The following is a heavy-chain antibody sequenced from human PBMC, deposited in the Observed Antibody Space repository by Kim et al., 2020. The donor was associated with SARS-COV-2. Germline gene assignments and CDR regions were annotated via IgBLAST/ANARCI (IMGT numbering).Heavy chain of an antibody. V-gene: IGHV4-31*02. D-gene: IGHD3-22*01. CDR3: ARGGYYDSRGRFDY. Sequence: TPSLKSRVTISVDTSKNQFSLKLSSVTAADTAVYYCARGGYYDSRGRFDYWGQGTLVTVSS. J-gene: IGHJ4*02.